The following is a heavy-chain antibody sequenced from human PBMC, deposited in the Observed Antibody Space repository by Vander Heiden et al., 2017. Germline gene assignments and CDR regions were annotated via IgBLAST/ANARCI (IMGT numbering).Heavy chain of an antibody. J-gene: IGHJ5*02. CDR2: IHQSGST. CDR1: GGSCRGYY. Sequence: QVQLQQWGAGLLKPSETLSLTCAVNGGSCRGYYWTWNRQAPGQGLEWMGEIHQSGSTNYNPSLKSRVTITVDTSKTRFSLKLSSVTAADTAVYYCARGHYYDSSGYYYHWFDPWGQGTLVTVSS. CDR3: ARGHYYDSSGYYYHWFDP. V-gene: IGHV4-34*01. D-gene: IGHD3-22*01.